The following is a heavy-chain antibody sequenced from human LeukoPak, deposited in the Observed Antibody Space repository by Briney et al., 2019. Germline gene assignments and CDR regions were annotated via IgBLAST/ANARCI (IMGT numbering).Heavy chain of an antibody. Sequence: SETLSLTCTVSGGSISSSNYNWGWIRQPPRKGLEWVGSIYYSGSTYYNPSLKSRVTISVDTSKNQFSLKLSSVTAADTAVYYCARLGDSYATDYWGQGTLVTVSS. J-gene: IGHJ4*02. CDR1: GGSISSSNYN. CDR2: IYYSGST. V-gene: IGHV4-39*01. D-gene: IGHD5-18*01. CDR3: ARLGDSYATDY.